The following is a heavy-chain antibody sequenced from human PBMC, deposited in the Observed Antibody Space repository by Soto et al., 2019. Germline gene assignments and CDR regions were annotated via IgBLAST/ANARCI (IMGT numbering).Heavy chain of an antibody. D-gene: IGHD4-17*01. V-gene: IGHV3-33*01. Sequence: GGSLRLSCAASGFTFSSYGMHWVRQAPGKGLEWVAVIWYDGSNKYYADSVKGRFTISRDNSKNTLYLQMNSLRAEDTAVYYCARDLYDYGDYGFGYWGQGTLVTVSS. CDR1: GFTFSSYG. CDR2: IWYDGSNK. J-gene: IGHJ4*02. CDR3: ARDLYDYGDYGFGY.